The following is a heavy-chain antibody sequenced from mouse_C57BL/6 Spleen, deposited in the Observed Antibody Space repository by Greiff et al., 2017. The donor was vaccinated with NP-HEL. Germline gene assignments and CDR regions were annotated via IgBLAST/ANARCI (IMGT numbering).Heavy chain of an antibody. D-gene: IGHD1-1*01. V-gene: IGHV1-80*01. CDR2: IYPGDGDT. CDR1: GYAFSSYW. J-gene: IGHJ1*03. Sequence: QVQLQQSGAELVKPGASVKISCKASGYAFSSYWMNWVKQRPGTGLEWIGQIYPGDGDTNYNGKFKGKATLTADKSSSTAYMQLSSLTSEDSAVYICANYYGSSYWYFDVWGTGTTVTVSS. CDR3: ANYYGSSYWYFDV.